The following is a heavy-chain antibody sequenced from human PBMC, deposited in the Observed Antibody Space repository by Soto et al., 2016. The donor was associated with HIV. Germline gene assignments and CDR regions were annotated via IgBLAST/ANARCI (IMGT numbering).Heavy chain of an antibody. D-gene: IGHD3-16*01. V-gene: IGHV3-66*01. Sequence: EVQLVESGGGLVQPGGSLRLSCAASGFTITSNYMSWVRQAPEKRLEWVSVIYSGGNIYYADSVKGRFTISRDTSKNTLYLQMDSLRAEDTAVYYCVRDENYYEAYGMDVWGQGTTVTVSS. CDR2: IYSGGNI. J-gene: IGHJ6*02. CDR1: GFTITSNY. CDR3: VRDENYYEAYGMDV.